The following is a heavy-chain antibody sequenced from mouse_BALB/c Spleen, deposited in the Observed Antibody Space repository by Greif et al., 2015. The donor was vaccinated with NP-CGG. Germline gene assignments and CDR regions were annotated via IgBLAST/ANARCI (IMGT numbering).Heavy chain of an antibody. Sequence: VKLVESGPGLVAPSQSLPITCTVSGFSLTGYGVNWVRQPPGKGLEWLGMIWGDGSTDYNSALKSRLSISKDNSKSXVFLKMNSLQTDDTARYYCARHYAHYAMDYWGQGTSVTVSS. CDR2: IWGDGST. J-gene: IGHJ4*01. V-gene: IGHV2-6-7*01. CDR3: ARHYAHYAMDY. D-gene: IGHD1-1*02. CDR1: GFSLTGYG.